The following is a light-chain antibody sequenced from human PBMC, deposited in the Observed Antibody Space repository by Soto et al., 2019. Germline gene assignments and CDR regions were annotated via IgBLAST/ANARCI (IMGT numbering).Light chain of an antibody. CDR2: GAS. Sequence: ATQMTQSPSSLSAFVGDTVTITCRPSQDIRNSLSWYQQKPGRAPKLLVFGASTSQSGVPSRFSGRASGTYFTLTISSLQPEDSATYYCLQDHDSPRTFGQGTKV. J-gene: IGKJ1*01. CDR3: LQDHDSPRT. V-gene: IGKV1-6*02. CDR1: QDIRNS.